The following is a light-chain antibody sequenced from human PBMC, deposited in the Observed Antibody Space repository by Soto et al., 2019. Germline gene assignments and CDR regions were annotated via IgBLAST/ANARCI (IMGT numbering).Light chain of an antibody. V-gene: IGKV3-15*01. CDR2: GAS. CDR3: QQYNNWPPWT. Sequence: EIVMTQSPATLSVSPGERATLSCRASQSVSSNLAWYQQKPGQAPRLRIYGASTRATGIPARFSGSGSGTEFTLTISSLQSEDVAVYYCQQYNNWPPWTFGQGTKVDIK. CDR1: QSVSSN. J-gene: IGKJ1*01.